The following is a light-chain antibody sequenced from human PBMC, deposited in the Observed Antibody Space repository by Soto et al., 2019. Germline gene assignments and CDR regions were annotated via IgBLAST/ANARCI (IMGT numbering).Light chain of an antibody. J-gene: IGKJ4*01. CDR3: QQYGSLPLT. V-gene: IGKV3D-20*01. CDR2: DAS. CDR1: QSVSSRN. Sequence: EIVLTQSPATLSLSPGERATLSCGASQSVSSRNLAWYQQKPGLAPRLLIFDASFRATGIPDRFSGSGSGTDFTLTISRLEPEDFAVYSGQQYGSLPLTFGGGTKVEIK.